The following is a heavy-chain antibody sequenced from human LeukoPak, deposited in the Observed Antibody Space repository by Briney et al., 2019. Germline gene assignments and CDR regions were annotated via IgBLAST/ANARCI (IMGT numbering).Heavy chain of an antibody. CDR1: GGSISSYY. CDR2: IYYSGST. D-gene: IGHD3-22*01. V-gene: IGHV4-59*01. J-gene: IGHJ4*02. CDR3: AGHSSGPYYYFDY. Sequence: PSETLSLTCTVSGGSISSYYWSWIRQPPGKGLEGIGYIYYSGSTNYNPSLKRRVTISVDMSKHQSSLKLSSVTAADTAVYYCAGHSSGPYYYFDYWGQGTLVTVSS.